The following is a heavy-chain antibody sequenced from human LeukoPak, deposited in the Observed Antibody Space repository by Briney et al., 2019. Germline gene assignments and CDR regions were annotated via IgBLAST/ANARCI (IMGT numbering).Heavy chain of an antibody. Sequence: GASVTVSCKASGGTFSSYAISWVRQAPGQGLEWMGGIIPIFGTANYAQKFQGRVTITADESTSTAYMELSSLRSEDTAVYYCAKGSQYYFDSSDWGQGTLVTVSS. CDR3: AKGSQYYFDSSD. CDR1: GGTFSSYA. J-gene: IGHJ4*02. CDR2: IIPIFGTA. D-gene: IGHD3-22*01. V-gene: IGHV1-69*13.